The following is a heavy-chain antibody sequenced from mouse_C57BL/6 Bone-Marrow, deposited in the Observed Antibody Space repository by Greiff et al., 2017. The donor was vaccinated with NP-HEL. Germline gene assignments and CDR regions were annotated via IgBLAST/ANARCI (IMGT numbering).Heavy chain of an antibody. CDR3: ARGGGRWLLRYFDY. V-gene: IGHV5-4*03. D-gene: IGHD2-3*01. Sequence: EVNLVESGGGLVKPGGSLKLSCAASGFTFSSYAMSWVRQTPEKRLEWVATISDGGSYTYYPDNVKGRFTISRDNAKNNLYLQMSHLKSEDTAMYYCARGGGRWLLRYFDYWGQGTTLTVSS. CDR2: ISDGGSYT. CDR1: GFTFSSYA. J-gene: IGHJ2*01.